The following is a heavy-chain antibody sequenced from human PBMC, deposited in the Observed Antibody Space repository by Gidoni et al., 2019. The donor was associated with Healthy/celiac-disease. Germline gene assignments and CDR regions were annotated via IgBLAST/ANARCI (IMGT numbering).Heavy chain of an antibody. CDR1: GGTFSSYA. V-gene: IGHV1-69*01. D-gene: IGHD1-26*01. CDR3: ARVPSGSYQRSAFDI. J-gene: IGHJ3*02. CDR2: IIPIFGTA. Sequence: QVQLVPSGAEVKKPGSSVKVSCKASGGTFSSYAISWVRQAPGQALEWMGGIIPIFGTANYAQKFQGRVTITADESTSTAYMELSSLRSEDTAVYYCARVPSGSYQRSAFDIWGQGTMVTVSS.